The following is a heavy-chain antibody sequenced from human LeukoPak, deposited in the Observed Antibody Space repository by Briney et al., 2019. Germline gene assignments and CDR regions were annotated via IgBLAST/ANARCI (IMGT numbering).Heavy chain of an antibody. CDR2: IYYSGST. Sequence: PSETLSLTCIVSGYSISSGYYWSWIRQPPGKGLEWIGYIYYSGSTNYNPSLKSRVTISVDTSKNQFSLKLSSVTAADTAVYYCARLGYYYDSSLIDYWGQGTLVTVSS. CDR3: ARLGYYYDSSLIDY. J-gene: IGHJ4*02. CDR1: GYSISSGYY. V-gene: IGHV4-59*01. D-gene: IGHD3-22*01.